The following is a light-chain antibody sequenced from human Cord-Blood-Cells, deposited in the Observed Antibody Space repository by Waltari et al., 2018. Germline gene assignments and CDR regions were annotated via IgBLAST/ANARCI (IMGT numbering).Light chain of an antibody. J-gene: IGKJ1*01. CDR3: QQYGSSPGT. V-gene: IGKV3-20*01. Sequence: EIVLPQSPAALSLSLGESATLYCRASQSVSSSYLAWYQQKPGQAPRLLIYGASSRATGIPDRFSGSGSGTDFTLTISRLEPEDFAVYYCQQYGSSPGTFGQGTKVEIK. CDR1: QSVSSSY. CDR2: GAS.